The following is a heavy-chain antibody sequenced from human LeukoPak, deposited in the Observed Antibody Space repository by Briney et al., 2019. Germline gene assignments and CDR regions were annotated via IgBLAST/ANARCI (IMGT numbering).Heavy chain of an antibody. CDR2: ISSRSRTI. J-gene: IGHJ3*02. D-gene: IGHD3-22*01. CDR1: GFTFNNYS. Sequence: GGSLRLSCAASGFTFNNYSMNWVRQAPGKGLEWVSYISSRSRTIYYADSVKGRFTISRDNAKNSLYLQMNSLRAEDTAIYYCAREIYYYDSSGYYYPAGFDIWGQGTMVTVSS. V-gene: IGHV3-48*01. CDR3: AREIYYYDSSGYYYPAGFDI.